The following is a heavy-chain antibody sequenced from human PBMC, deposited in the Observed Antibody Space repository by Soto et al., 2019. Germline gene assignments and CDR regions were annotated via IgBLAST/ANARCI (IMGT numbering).Heavy chain of an antibody. CDR2: IYHSGST. CDR3: APGDDISGYG. V-gene: IGHV4-4*02. CDR1: GASISSGYW. D-gene: IGHD3-22*01. J-gene: IGHJ4*02. Sequence: QVQLQESGPGLVKPSGTLSLTCAVSGASISSGYWWTWVRQPPGKGLEWIGEIYHSGSTNYKPSLRXXVXRXXVRSKNRFSLNLISVTAADTAVYYCAPGDDISGYGWGQGTLVTVSS.